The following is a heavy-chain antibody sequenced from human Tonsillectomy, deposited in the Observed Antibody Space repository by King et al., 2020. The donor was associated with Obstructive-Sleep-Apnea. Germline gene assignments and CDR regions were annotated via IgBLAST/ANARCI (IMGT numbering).Heavy chain of an antibody. D-gene: IGHD6-19*01. J-gene: IGHJ4*02. V-gene: IGHV3-23*04. CDR3: AKTYSSGGSLKPDYFDL. CDR2: IRARDGTT. Sequence: VQLVESGGGLVQPGGSLRLSCVASGFTFRNFAMTWVRQAPGKGLEWVSTIRARDGTTYHVDSVKGRFTISRGNSKNTLSLQMNSLSAEDTAVYYCAKTYSSGGSLKPDYFDLWGQGTLVTVSS. CDR1: GFTFRNFA.